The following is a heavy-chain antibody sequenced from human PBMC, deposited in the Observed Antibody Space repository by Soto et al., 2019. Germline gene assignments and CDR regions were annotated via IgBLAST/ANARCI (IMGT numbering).Heavy chain of an antibody. D-gene: IGHD6-13*01. CDR1: GGSISSGDYY. V-gene: IGHV4-30-4*01. CDR3: ARGRIIAAAGTGGPSNWFDP. CDR2: IYYSGST. J-gene: IGHJ5*02. Sequence: PSETLSLTCTVSGGSISSGDYYWSWIRQPPGKGLEWIGYIYYSGSTYYNPSLRSRVTISVDTSKNQFSLKLSSVTAADTAVYYCARGRIIAAAGTGGPSNWFDPWGQGTLVTVSS.